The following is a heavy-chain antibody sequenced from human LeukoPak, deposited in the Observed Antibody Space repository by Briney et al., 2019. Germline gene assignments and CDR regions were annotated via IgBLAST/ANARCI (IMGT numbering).Heavy chain of an antibody. J-gene: IGHJ1*01. V-gene: IGHV1-18*01. CDR2: ISAYNGNT. CDR3: ARAIAVAGTTMDFQR. Sequence: ASVKVSCKASGYSFTSYGISWVRQAPGQGLEWTGWISAYNGNTHYEQKLQGRFTMTTDTSTSTAYMELRSLRSDDTAVYYCARAIAVAGTTMDFQRWGQGTLVTVSS. CDR1: GYSFTSYG. D-gene: IGHD6-19*01.